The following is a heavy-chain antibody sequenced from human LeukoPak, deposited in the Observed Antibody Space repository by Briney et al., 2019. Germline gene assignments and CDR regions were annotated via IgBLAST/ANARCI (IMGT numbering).Heavy chain of an antibody. J-gene: IGHJ4*02. CDR2: INHSGST. Sequence: SETLSLTCAVYGGSFSGYYWSWIRQPPGKGLEWVGEINHSGSTNYNPSLKSRVTISVDTSKNQFSLKLSSVTAADTAVYYCATSGSYYTIAYWGQGTLVTVSS. D-gene: IGHD1-26*01. CDR1: GGSFSGYY. CDR3: ATSGSYYTIAY. V-gene: IGHV4-34*01.